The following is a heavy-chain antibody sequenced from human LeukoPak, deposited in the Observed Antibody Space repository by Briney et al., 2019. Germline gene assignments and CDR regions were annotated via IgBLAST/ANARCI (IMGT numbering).Heavy chain of an antibody. J-gene: IGHJ4*02. Sequence: PSETLSLTCTVSGGSINNYYWSWIRQPPGKGLEWIGTFYHGGSTYYNPSLKSRVTISVDTSKNQFSLKLSSVTAADTAVYYCARGPAGIAVAGTGNYFDYWGQGTLVTVSS. V-gene: IGHV4-59*01. CDR1: GGSINNYY. CDR2: FYHGGST. D-gene: IGHD6-19*01. CDR3: ARGPAGIAVAGTGNYFDY.